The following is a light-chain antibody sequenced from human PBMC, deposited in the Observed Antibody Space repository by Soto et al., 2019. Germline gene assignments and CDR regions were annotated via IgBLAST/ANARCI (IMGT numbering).Light chain of an antibody. CDR2: GAS. CDR3: QQYGGSPLFT. Sequence: EIVLTQSPGTLSLSPGDRATLSCRASQGVTPAYLAWYQHKPGQAPRLLIYGASHRATGIPDRFSGSGSGTDCTITITRLEPEDFAVYSCQQYGGSPLFTFGPGTRVDFK. J-gene: IGKJ3*01. CDR1: QGVTPAY. V-gene: IGKV3-20*01.